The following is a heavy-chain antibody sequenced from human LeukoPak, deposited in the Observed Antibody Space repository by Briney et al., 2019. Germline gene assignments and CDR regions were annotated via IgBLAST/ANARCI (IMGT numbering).Heavy chain of an antibody. J-gene: IGHJ4*02. CDR1: GGSISSGGYY. Sequence: SETLSLTCTVSGGSISSGGYYWSWIRQHPGKGLEWIGYIYYIGSTYYNPSLKRRFTISVDTSKNKFSLKLSSVTAADTAVYYCARAPYDTTSFDYWGQGTLVTVSS. D-gene: IGHD3-22*01. CDR2: IYYIGST. V-gene: IGHV4-31*03. CDR3: ARAPYDTTSFDY.